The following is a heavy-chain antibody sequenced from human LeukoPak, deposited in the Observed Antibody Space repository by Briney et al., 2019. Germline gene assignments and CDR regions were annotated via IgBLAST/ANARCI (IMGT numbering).Heavy chain of an antibody. CDR2: IYSGGST. CDR1: GLTFSSNY. J-gene: IGHJ4*02. Sequence: PGGSLRLSCAASGLTFSSNYMSWVRQAPGKGLEWVSVIYSGGSTYYADSVKGRFTISRDNSKNTLYLQMNSLRAEDTAVYYCAKGGYCSGGSCYSRGGYYFDYWGQGTLVTVSS. V-gene: IGHV3-53*01. D-gene: IGHD2-15*01. CDR3: AKGGYCSGGSCYSRGGYYFDY.